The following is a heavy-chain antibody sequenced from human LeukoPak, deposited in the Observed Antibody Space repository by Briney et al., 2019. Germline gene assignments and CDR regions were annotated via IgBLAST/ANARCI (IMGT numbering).Heavy chain of an antibody. CDR2: ITWDGGSS. Sequence: GGSLRLPCAASGFTFDDYTMHWVRQVPGKGLEWVSLITWDGGSSFYADSVKGRFTISRDNNKNSLSLQMNSLRTEDTALYYCATERQKYFDYWGQGTLVTVSS. J-gene: IGHJ4*02. V-gene: IGHV3-43*01. CDR3: ATERQKYFDY. CDR1: GFTFDDYT.